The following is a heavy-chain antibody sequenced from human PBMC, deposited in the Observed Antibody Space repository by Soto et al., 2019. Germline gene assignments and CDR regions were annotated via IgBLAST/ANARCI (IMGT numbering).Heavy chain of an antibody. CDR1: GYRLGDYY. V-gene: IGHV1-2*02. D-gene: IGHD1-1*01. CDR2: INPNSGGT. J-gene: IGHJ4*02. CDR3: AREPATAKPEGVDF. Sequence: GTSVEVTWKACGYRLGDYYRRWVRQAPGQGLEWMGWINPNSGGTKYAPKFQGGVTMTRDTSITTAYMELSRLRSGDTAVYYCAREPATAKPEGVDFWGQGTLVTLSS.